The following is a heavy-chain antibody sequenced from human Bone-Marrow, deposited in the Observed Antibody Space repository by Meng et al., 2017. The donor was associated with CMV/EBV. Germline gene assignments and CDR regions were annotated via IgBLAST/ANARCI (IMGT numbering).Heavy chain of an antibody. V-gene: IGHV4-30-4*08. CDR2: IYYSGST. CDR3: ARDKAIRATGPVSY. Sequence: LRLSCTVSGGSISSGDYYWSWIRQPPGKGLEWIGYIYYSGSTSYNPSLKSRVTISVDTSKNQFSLRLSSVTAADTAVYYCARDKAIRATGPVSYWGQGTLVTVSS. CDR1: GGSISSGDYY. D-gene: IGHD1-26*01. J-gene: IGHJ4*02.